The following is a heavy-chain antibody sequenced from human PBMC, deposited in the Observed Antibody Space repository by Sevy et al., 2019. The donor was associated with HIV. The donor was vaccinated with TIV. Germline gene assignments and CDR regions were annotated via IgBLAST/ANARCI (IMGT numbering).Heavy chain of an antibody. CDR1: GYSFTSYW. Sequence: GESLNISCKGSGYSFTSYWIGWVRQMPGKGLEWMGIIYPGDSDTRYSPSFQGQVTISADKSISTAYLQWSSLKASDTAMYYCARLLRDYSGAFDIWGQGTMVTVSS. CDR2: IYPGDSDT. CDR3: ARLLRDYSGAFDI. V-gene: IGHV5-51*01. D-gene: IGHD2-21*01. J-gene: IGHJ3*02.